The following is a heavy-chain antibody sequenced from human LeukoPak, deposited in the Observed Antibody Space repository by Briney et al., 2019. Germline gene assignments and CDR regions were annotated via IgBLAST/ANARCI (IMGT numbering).Heavy chain of an antibody. CDR1: GYTFTSYD. Sequence: GASVKVSCKASGYTFTSYDINWVRQATGQGLEWMGWMNPNSGNTGYAQKFQGRVTMTRNTSISTAYMELISLRSEDTAVYYCARDRGYSSGWSPDWFDPWGQGTLVTVSS. J-gene: IGHJ5*02. CDR3: ARDRGYSSGWSPDWFDP. D-gene: IGHD6-19*01. CDR2: MNPNSGNT. V-gene: IGHV1-8*01.